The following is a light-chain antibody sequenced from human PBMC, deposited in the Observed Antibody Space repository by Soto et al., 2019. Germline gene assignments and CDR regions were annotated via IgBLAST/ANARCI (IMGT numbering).Light chain of an antibody. CDR2: DAS. CDR3: QQYHEYPYT. CDR1: QTADKW. J-gene: IGKJ2*01. Sequence: DIQVTQSPSTLSASVGDRVIIACRASQTADKWVAWYQQKPGKAPNVLIYDASRLESGVPSRFSGSGSGTLFTLTISNLQPDDFATYYCQQYHEYPYTFGQGTKVEI. V-gene: IGKV1-5*01.